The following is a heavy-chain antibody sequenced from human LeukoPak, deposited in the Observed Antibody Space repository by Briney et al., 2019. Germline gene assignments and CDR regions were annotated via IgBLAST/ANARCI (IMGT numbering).Heavy chain of an antibody. D-gene: IGHD2-15*01. CDR2: INHSGST. CDR3: ARVGCSGGSCYALDAFDI. V-gene: IGHV4-34*01. Sequence: SETLSLTCTVSGGSISSYYWSWIHQPPGKGLEWIGEINHSGSTNYNPSLKSRVTISVDTSKNQFSLKLSSVTAADTAVYYCARVGCSGGSCYALDAFDIWGQGTMVTVSS. J-gene: IGHJ3*02. CDR1: GGSISSYY.